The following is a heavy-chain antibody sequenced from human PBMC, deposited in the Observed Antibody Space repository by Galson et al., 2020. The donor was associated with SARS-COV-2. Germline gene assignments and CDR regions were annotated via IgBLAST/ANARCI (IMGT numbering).Heavy chain of an antibody. CDR2: NT. CDR1: GYTFTSNG. D-gene: IGHD3-22*01. Sequence: ASVKVSCKASGYTFTSNGISWMRQAPGQGLEWMGWNTNYAQKFQGRVTMTTDTSTTTAYMELRGLRSDDTAMYYFARFSYRSGYPSFDYWGQGTLVTVSS. CDR3: ARFSYRSGYPSFDY. J-gene: IGHJ4*02. V-gene: IGHV1-18*01.